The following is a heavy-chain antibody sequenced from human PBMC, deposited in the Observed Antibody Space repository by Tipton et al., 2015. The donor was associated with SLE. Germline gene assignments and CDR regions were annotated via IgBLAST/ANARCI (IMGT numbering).Heavy chain of an antibody. J-gene: IGHJ2*01. D-gene: IGHD4-17*01. Sequence: TLSLTCTVSGGSISSSSDYWGWIRQPPGKGLEWIGNIYYSGTTFYNPSLKSRVTISVDKSKNQFSLKLSSVTAADTAVYYCARGDDYGDFWYFDLWGRGTLVTVSS. CDR1: GGSISSSSDY. CDR3: ARGDDYGDFWYFDL. CDR2: IYYSGTT. V-gene: IGHV4-39*07.